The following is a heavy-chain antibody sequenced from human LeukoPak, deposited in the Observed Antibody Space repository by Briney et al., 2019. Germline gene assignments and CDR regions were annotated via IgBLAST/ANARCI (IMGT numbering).Heavy chain of an antibody. CDR3: ARQGIAAAGYYYYYYMDV. V-gene: IGHV4-39*07. CDR1: GGSISSSSYY. CDR2: IYYSGST. Sequence: PSETLSLTCTVSGGSISSSSYYWGWIRQPPGKGLEWIGSIYYSGSTNYNPSLKSRVTISVGTSKNQFSLKLSSVTAADTAVYYCARQGIAAAGYYYYYYMDVWGKGTTVTISS. D-gene: IGHD6-13*01. J-gene: IGHJ6*03.